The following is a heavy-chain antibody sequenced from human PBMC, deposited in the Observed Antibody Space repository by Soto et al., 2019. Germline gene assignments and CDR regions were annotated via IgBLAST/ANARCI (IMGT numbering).Heavy chain of an antibody. J-gene: IGHJ4*02. CDR2: IKQDGSEK. D-gene: IGHD4-17*01. CDR3: ARDGTGGYGDYGDY. Sequence: EVQLVESGGGLVQPGGSLRLSCAASGFTFSSYWMSWVRQAPGKGLEWVANIKQDGSEKYYVDSVKGRFTISRDNAKNSLYLQMNRLRAEDTAVYYCARDGTGGYGDYGDYWGQGTLVTVSS. CDR1: GFTFSSYW. V-gene: IGHV3-7*01.